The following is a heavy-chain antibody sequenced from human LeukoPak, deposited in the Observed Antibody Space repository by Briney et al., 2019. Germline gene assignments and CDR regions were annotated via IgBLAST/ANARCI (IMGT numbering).Heavy chain of an antibody. D-gene: IGHD3-22*01. J-gene: IGHJ6*02. Sequence: GGSLRLSCAASGFTVSSNYMNWVRQAPGKGLEWVSVIYGGGNIYYADSVKGRFTISRDNSKNTLYLQMNSLRAEDTAVYYCAKHDSSGYYYYCYYGMDVWGQGTTVTVSS. CDR2: IYGGGNI. CDR1: GFTVSSNY. CDR3: AKHDSSGYYYYCYYGMDV. V-gene: IGHV3-53*01.